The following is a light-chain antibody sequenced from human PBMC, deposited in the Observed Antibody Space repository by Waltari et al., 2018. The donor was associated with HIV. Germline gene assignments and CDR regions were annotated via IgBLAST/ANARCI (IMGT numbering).Light chain of an antibody. CDR1: SSDVGSYNL. Sequence: QSALTQPASVSGSPGQSITISCTGTSSDVGSYNLVSWYQQHPGKAPKLRIYEVSKRPSGVCNRFSGSKSGNTASLTISGLQAEDEADYYCCSYAGSSTFVFGGGTKLTVL. V-gene: IGLV2-23*02. CDR3: CSYAGSSTFV. J-gene: IGLJ3*02. CDR2: EVS.